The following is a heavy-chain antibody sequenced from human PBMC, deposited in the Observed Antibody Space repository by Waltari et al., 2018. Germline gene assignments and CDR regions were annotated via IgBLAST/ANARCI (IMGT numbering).Heavy chain of an antibody. V-gene: IGHV1-69*02. CDR2: IIPILGIA. J-gene: IGHJ3*02. Sequence: QVQLVPSGAAVKKPGSSAKFSCKPSGGHFSSYTISWVRQAPGQGLEWMGRIIPILGIANYAQKFQGRVTITADKSTSTAYMELSSLRSEDTAVYYCAFYYYDSSGYDDNDAFDIWGQGTMVTVSS. D-gene: IGHD3-22*01. CDR3: AFYYYDSSGYDDNDAFDI. CDR1: GGHFSSYT.